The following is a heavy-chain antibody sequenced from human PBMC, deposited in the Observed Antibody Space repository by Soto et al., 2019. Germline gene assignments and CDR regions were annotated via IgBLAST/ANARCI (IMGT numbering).Heavy chain of an antibody. CDR3: ARDSIGSGAGDIDY. J-gene: IGHJ4*02. Sequence: QVQLVESGGGVVQPGRSLRLSCAASGFSFSDHALHWVRQAPGKGLEWVAVISYDEMNKRYADSVKGRFTISRDNSKNMLNLQVNSLTLEDTAVFYCARDSIGSGAGDIDYWGQGTLVTVSS. CDR1: GFSFSDHA. CDR2: ISYDEMNK. V-gene: IGHV3-30*04. D-gene: IGHD3-10*01.